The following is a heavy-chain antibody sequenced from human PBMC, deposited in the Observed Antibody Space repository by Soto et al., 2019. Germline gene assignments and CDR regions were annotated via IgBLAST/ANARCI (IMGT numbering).Heavy chain of an antibody. CDR1: GVSITSFY. D-gene: IGHD6-19*01. Sequence: SETLSLTCTVSGVSITSFYWSWIRQPPGKGLEWIGCIYDSGSTNFNPSLKSRVTMSVDTSRTQFSLKLSSVTAADTAVYYCARGFSSMSWFATWGQGTLVTVSS. CDR2: IYDSGST. J-gene: IGHJ5*02. V-gene: IGHV4-59*01. CDR3: ARGFSSMSWFAT.